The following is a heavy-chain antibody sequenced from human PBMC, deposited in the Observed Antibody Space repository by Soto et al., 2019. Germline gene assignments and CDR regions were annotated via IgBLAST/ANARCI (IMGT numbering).Heavy chain of an antibody. J-gene: IGHJ6*02. V-gene: IGHV3-15*07. D-gene: IGHD5-12*01. CDR2: IKSKTDGGTT. Sequence: GGSLRLSCAASGFTFSNAWMNWVRQAPGKGLEWVGRIKSKTDGGTTDYAAPVKGRFTISRDDSKNTLYLQMNSLKTEDTAVYYCTTESGYDFYYYYYYGMDVWGQGTTVTVSS. CDR3: TTESGYDFYYYYYYGMDV. CDR1: GFTFSNAW.